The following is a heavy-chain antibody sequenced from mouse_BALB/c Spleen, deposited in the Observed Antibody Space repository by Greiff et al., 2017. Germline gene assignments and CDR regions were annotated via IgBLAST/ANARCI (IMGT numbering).Heavy chain of an antibody. Sequence: EVQGVESGGDLVKPGGSLKLSCAASGFTFSSYGMSWVRQTPDKRLEWVATISSGGSYTYYPDSVKGRFTISRDNARNILYLQMSSLRSEDTAMYYCARGGDYDAMDYWGQGTSVTVSS. CDR1: GFTFSSYG. CDR3: ARGGDYDAMDY. CDR2: ISSGGSYT. J-gene: IGHJ4*01. V-gene: IGHV5-6*01.